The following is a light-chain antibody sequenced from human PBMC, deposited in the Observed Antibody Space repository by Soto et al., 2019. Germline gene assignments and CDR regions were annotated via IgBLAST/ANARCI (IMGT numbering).Light chain of an antibody. V-gene: IGKV2-28*01. Sequence: EIVMTQSPLSLPVTPGEPASISCRSSQSLLHSNGYSYLDWYLQKPGQSPQLLIYLGSNRASGVPDNFSGSGSGTDFTLKISRVEAEDVGVYYCMQALQTPPTFGQGTKLEIK. CDR1: QSLLHSNGYSY. J-gene: IGKJ2*01. CDR3: MQALQTPPT. CDR2: LGS.